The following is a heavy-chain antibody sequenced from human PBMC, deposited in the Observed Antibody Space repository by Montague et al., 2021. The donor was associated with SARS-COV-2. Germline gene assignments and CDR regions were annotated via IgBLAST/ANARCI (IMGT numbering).Heavy chain of an antibody. J-gene: IGHJ6*02. D-gene: IGHD6-19*01. CDR3: ARGADRYYFYGMDV. CDR1: GDSVSSNSAA. Sequence: CAISGDSVSSNSAAWNWIRLSPSRGLEWLGRTYYRSKWYNEHAVXVNSRITINPDTSKNQFSLQVNSVTPGDTAVYYCARGADRYYFYGMDVWGQGTTVTVSS. CDR2: TYYRSKWYN. V-gene: IGHV6-1*01.